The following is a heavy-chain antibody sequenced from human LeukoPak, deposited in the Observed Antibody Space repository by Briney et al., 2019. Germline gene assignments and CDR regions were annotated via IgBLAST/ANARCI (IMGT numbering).Heavy chain of an antibody. CDR3: THDVWSGGTFDY. Sequence: PGGSLRLSCAASGFTFSNAWMSWVRQAPGKGLEWVGRIKSKTEGGTTDYAAPVKGRFTISRDDSKNTLYLQMNSLQTEDTAVYYCTHDVWSGGTFDYWGQGTLVTVSS. V-gene: IGHV3-15*01. D-gene: IGHD3-3*01. CDR2: IKSKTEGGTT. J-gene: IGHJ4*02. CDR1: GFTFSNAW.